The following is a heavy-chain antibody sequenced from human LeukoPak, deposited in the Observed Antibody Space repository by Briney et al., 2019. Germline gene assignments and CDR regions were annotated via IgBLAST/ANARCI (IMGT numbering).Heavy chain of an antibody. Sequence: GASVKVSCKASNYSFPSYGISWVRQAPGQGLEWLGWINPYNGNTNSAQILQGRVTLTTDSSTTTAYMELRSLRSDDTAVYYCARYPNTKRWFDPWGQGTRVTVSS. CDR3: ARYPNTKRWFDP. D-gene: IGHD2-8*01. CDR2: INPYNGNT. V-gene: IGHV1-18*01. CDR1: NYSFPSYG. J-gene: IGHJ5*02.